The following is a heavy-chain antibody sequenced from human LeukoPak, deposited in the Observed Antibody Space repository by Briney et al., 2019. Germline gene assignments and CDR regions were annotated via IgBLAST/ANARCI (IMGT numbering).Heavy chain of an antibody. CDR3: ARQSRGAAAGNDY. J-gene: IGHJ4*02. D-gene: IGHD6-13*01. Sequence: SETLSLTCSVSGASISSYYWSWIRQPPGKGLEWIGYIYYIGSSNYNPYGESSNYKPSLKSRVTISVDASKNRFSRQLFSVTAADTAVYYCARQSRGAAAGNDYWGQGTLVTVSS. CDR1: GASISSYY. CDR2: IYYIGSSNYNPYGESS. V-gene: IGHV4-59*08.